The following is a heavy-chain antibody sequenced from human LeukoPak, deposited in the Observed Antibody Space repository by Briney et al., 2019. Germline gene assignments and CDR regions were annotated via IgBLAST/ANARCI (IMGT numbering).Heavy chain of an antibody. CDR1: GFIFSNYE. J-gene: IGHJ6*02. CDR3: AREALYSSSWFYYYYGMDV. Sequence: QSGGSLRLSCAASGFIFSNYEMTWVRQAPGKGLEWVSYISPSGSIKYYADSVKGRFTISRDNSKNTLYLQMNSLRAEDTAVYYCAREALYSSSWFYYYYGMDVWGQGTTVTVSS. CDR2: ISPSGSIK. D-gene: IGHD6-13*01. V-gene: IGHV3-48*03.